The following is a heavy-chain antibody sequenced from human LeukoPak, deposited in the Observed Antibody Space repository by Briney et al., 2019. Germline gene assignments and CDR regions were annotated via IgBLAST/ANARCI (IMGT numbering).Heavy chain of an antibody. CDR1: GFIFSSYG. V-gene: IGHV3-33*01. CDR2: MWYDGNNK. CDR3: ARGWSGYYSSFDY. D-gene: IGHD3-3*01. J-gene: IGHJ4*02. Sequence: GGSLRLSCATSGFIFSSYGMHWVRQAPGKGLEWVAVMWYDGNNKYYADSVKGRFTISRDNSKNTLYLQMNSLRAEDTAVYYCARGWSGYYSSFDYWGQGALVTVSS.